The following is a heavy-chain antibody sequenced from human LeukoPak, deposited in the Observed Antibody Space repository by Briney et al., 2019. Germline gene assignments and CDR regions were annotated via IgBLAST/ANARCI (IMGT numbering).Heavy chain of an antibody. CDR2: IYSSGST. J-gene: IGHJ3*02. D-gene: IGHD1-7*01. Sequence: SETLSLTCTVSGGSINDFYCSWVRQPPGKGLEWLGYIYSSGSTNYNPSLESRVTMSVVTSKNQFSLKLTSVTAADTAVYFCARHSGNYGGAFDIWGQGTMVTVSS. CDR1: GGSINDFY. V-gene: IGHV4-59*08. CDR3: ARHSGNYGGAFDI.